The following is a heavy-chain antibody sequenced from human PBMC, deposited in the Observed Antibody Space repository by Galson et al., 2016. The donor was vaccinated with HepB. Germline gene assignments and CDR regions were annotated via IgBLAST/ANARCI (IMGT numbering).Heavy chain of an antibody. J-gene: IGHJ5*02. CDR1: GYTFINYY. D-gene: IGHD2-8*01. V-gene: IGHV1-46*01. CDR3: ARAIMTPSDNWFDP. CDR2: INPLSGGT. Sequence: SGYTFINYYIHWVRQAPGQGLEWMGIINPLSGGTDYAQRFQGGVTMTRDTSTSTVSMELSSLRSEDTAVYYCARAIMTPSDNWFDPWGQGSLVTVSS.